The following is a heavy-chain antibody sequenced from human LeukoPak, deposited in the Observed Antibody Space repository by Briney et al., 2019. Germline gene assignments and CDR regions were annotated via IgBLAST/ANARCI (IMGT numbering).Heavy chain of an antibody. CDR2: INHSGST. Sequence: SETLSLTCAVYGGSFSGYYWSWIRQPPGKGLEWIGEINHSGSTNYNPSLKSRVTISVDTSKNQFSLKLSSVTAADTAVYYCARGFSRWVFLPLMTTVTPIDYWGQGTLVTVSS. CDR1: GGSFSGYY. V-gene: IGHV4-34*01. J-gene: IGHJ4*02. D-gene: IGHD4-4*01. CDR3: ARGFSRWVFLPLMTTVTPIDY.